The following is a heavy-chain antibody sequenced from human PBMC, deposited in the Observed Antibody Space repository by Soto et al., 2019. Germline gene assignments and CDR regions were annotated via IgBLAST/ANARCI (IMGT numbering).Heavy chain of an antibody. Sequence: PGGSLRLSCAASGFTFSSYAMNWVRQAPGKGLEWVSAISGSGGSTYYADSVKGRFTISRDNSKNTLFLQMNSLRAEDTAVYYCAKTGVAGTFNYRDYFDYWGRGTLVTVSS. CDR2: ISGSGGST. J-gene: IGHJ4*02. D-gene: IGHD6-19*01. CDR1: GFTFSSYA. V-gene: IGHV3-23*01. CDR3: AKTGVAGTFNYRDYFDY.